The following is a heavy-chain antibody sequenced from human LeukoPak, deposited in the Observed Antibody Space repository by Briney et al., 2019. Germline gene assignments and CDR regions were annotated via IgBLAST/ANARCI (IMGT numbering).Heavy chain of an antibody. CDR2: ISGSGGNT. J-gene: IGHJ4*02. V-gene: IGHV3-23*01. CDR3: AKVSRQLGYVFDY. Sequence: GGSLGLSCAASGFTFSSYAMSWVRQAPGKGLEWVSAISGSGGNTYYADSVKGRFTISRDNSKNTLYLQMNSLRAEDTAVYYCAKVSRQLGYVFDYWGQGTLVTVSS. D-gene: IGHD5-18*01. CDR1: GFTFSSYA.